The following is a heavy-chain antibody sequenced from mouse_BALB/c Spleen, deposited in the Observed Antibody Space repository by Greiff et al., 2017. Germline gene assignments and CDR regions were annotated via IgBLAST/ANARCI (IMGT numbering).Heavy chain of an antibody. CDR2: IRLKSDNYAT. J-gene: IGHJ1*01. V-gene: IGHV6-6*02. CDR3: TGRGWYFDV. Sequence: EVQRVESGGGLVQPGGSMKLSCVASGFTFSSYWMSWVRQSPEKGLEWVAEIRLKSDNYATHYAESVKGKFTISRDDSKSRLYLQMNSLRAEDTGIYYCTGRGWYFDVWGAGTTVTVSS. CDR1: GFTFSSYW. D-gene: IGHD3-3*01.